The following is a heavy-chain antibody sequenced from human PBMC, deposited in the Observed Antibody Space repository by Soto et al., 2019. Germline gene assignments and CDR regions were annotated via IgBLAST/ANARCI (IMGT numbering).Heavy chain of an antibody. D-gene: IGHD6-19*01. CDR1: GFTFSSYA. V-gene: IGHV3-23*01. Sequence: EVQLLESGGGLVQPGGSLRLSCAASGFTFSSYAMSWVRQAPGTGLEWASAISGSGGSTYYADSVKGRFTVSRDNSKNTLYLQVNSLRAEDTAVDYCAKDPEAVAGRGVHYWGQGTLVTVSS. CDR3: AKDPEAVAGRGVHY. J-gene: IGHJ4*02. CDR2: ISGSGGST.